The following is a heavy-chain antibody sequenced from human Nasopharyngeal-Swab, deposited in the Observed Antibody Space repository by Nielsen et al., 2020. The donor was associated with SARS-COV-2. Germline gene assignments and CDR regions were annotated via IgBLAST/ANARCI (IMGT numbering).Heavy chain of an antibody. J-gene: IGHJ4*02. CDR2: LSHDRTDE. V-gene: IGHV3-30*18. CDR1: GFIFSRHG. D-gene: IGHD6-19*01. CDR3: AKERTVAGPQGGFDF. Sequence: LSLTCAASGFIFSRHGMHWVRQAPGKGLEWLAILSHDRTDEFYADSVKGRFTVSRDNSKNTLYLQMNNLRTDDTAIYYCAKERTVAGPQGGFDFWGQGTLVTVSS.